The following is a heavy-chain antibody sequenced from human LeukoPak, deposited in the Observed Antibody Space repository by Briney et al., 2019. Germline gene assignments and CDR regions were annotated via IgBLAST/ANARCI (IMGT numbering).Heavy chain of an antibody. CDR2: ISSSSSYI. J-gene: IGHJ5*02. CDR1: GSTFSSYS. V-gene: IGHV3-21*01. CDR3: ARRIAAAGNSWFDP. Sequence: GGSLRLSCAASGSTFSSYSMNWVRQAPGKGLEWVSSISSSSSYIYYADSVKGRFTISRDNAKNSLYLQMNSLRAEDTAVYYCARRIAAAGNSWFDPWGQGTLVTVSS. D-gene: IGHD6-13*01.